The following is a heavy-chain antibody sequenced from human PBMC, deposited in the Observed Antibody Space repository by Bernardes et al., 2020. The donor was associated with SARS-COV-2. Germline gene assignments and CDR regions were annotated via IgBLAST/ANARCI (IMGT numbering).Heavy chain of an antibody. CDR2: IKQDGSEK. CDR1: GFTFSSYW. D-gene: IGHD2-2*01. CDR3: ARFLKYDYYYYGMDV. V-gene: IGHV3-7*04. J-gene: IGHJ6*02. Sequence: GWSLRLSCAASGFTFSSYWMSWVRQAPGKGLEWVANIKQDGSEKYYVDSVKGRFTISRDNAKNSLYLQMNSLRAEDTAVYYCARFLKYDYYYYGMDVWGQGTTVTVSS.